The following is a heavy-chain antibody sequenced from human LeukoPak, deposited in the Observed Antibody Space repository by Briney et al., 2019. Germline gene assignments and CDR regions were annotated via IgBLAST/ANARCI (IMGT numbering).Heavy chain of an antibody. J-gene: IGHJ4*02. V-gene: IGHV3-23*01. CDR2: ITSSGGTT. CDR3: AKDQRFFDF. CDR1: GFTFSTYG. Sequence: GGSLRLSCAASGFTFSTYGMSWVRQAPGKGLEWVSLITSSGGTTYYADSVKGRFTISRDNSKNTLYLQLNSLRAEDTAVYYFAKDQRFFDFWGQGTLVTVSS.